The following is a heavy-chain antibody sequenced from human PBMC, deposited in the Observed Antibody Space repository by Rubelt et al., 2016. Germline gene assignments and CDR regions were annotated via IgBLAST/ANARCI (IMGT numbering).Heavy chain of an antibody. CDR2: ITGDATGT. V-gene: IGHV3-23*01. Sequence: SWVRQPPGKGLEWVSAITGDATGTSYTNSAKGRFTISRDNSKNTLYLQMNSLSAEDTAVYYCAKSPDYYFYGMDVWGQGTTVTVSS. CDR3: AKSPDYYFYGMDV. J-gene: IGHJ6*02.